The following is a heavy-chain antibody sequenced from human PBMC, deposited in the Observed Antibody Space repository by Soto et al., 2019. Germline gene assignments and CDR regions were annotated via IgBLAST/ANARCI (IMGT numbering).Heavy chain of an antibody. CDR1: GFTFSSYG. J-gene: IGHJ3*02. CDR3: AKDFGVAPQYCGGDCYPKGPAYAFDI. Sequence: PGGSLRLSCAASGFTFSSYGMHWVRQAPGKGLEWVAVISYDGSNKYYADSVKGRFTISRDNSKNTLYLQMNSLRAEDTAVYYCAKDFGVAPQYCGGDCYPKGPAYAFDIWGQGTMVT. V-gene: IGHV3-30*18. CDR2: ISYDGSNK. D-gene: IGHD2-21*02.